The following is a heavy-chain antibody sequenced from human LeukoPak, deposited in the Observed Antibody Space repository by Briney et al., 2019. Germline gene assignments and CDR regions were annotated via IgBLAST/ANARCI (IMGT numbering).Heavy chain of an antibody. CDR1: GGSISSYY. D-gene: IGHD3-10*01. J-gene: IGHJ6*02. CDR3: ARGTMVRGVIISRDYYYYGMDV. V-gene: IGHV4-59*01. Sequence: SETLSLTCTVSGGSISSYYWSWIRQPPGKGLEWIGYIYYSGSTNYNPSLKSRVTISVDTSKNQFSLKLSSVTAADTAVYYCARGTMVRGVIISRDYYYYGMDVWGQGTTVTVSS. CDR2: IYYSGST.